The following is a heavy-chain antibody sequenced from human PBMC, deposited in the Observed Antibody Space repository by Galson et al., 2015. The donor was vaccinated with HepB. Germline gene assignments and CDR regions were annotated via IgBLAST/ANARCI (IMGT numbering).Heavy chain of an antibody. CDR1: GFTFSSYS. V-gene: IGHV3-48*02. CDR3: ARDLPFYYDSSGYSYRSADAFDI. Sequence: SLRLSCAASGFTFSSYSMNWVRQAPGKGLEWVSYISSSSSTIYYADSVKGRFTISRDNAKNSLYLQMNSLRDEDTAVYYCARDLPFYYDSSGYSYRSADAFDIWGQGTMVTVSS. D-gene: IGHD3-22*01. CDR2: ISSSSSTI. J-gene: IGHJ3*02.